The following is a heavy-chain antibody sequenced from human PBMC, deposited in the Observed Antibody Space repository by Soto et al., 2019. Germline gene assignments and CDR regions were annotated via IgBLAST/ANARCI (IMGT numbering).Heavy chain of an antibody. D-gene: IGHD1-26*01. CDR1: GFTVSSNY. Sequence: GGSLRLSCAASGFTVSSNYMSWVRQAPGKGLEWIPIIYSAGNTYYADSVKGRFTISRDNSKDTLYLQMNSLGAEDTAVYYCARDFVVGGPTINYYYGMDVWGQGTTVTVSS. CDR3: ARDFVVGGPTINYYYGMDV. V-gene: IGHV3-66*01. CDR2: IYSAGNT. J-gene: IGHJ6*02.